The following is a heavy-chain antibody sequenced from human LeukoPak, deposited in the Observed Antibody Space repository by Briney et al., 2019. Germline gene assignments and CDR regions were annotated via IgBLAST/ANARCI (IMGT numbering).Heavy chain of an antibody. D-gene: IGHD6-19*01. V-gene: IGHV3-23*01. Sequence: GGSLRLSCAASGFTFSSYAMSWVRQAPGKGLEWVSAISGSGGSTYYADSVKGRFTISRDNSKNTLYLQMNSLRAEDTAVYYCAKDRTSIAVAGKGFDYWGQGTLVTVSS. J-gene: IGHJ4*02. CDR1: GFTFSSYA. CDR2: ISGSGGST. CDR3: AKDRTSIAVAGKGFDY.